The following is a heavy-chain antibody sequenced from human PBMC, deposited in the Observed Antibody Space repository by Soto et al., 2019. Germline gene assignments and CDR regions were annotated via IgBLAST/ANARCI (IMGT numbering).Heavy chain of an antibody. V-gene: IGHV1-3*01. D-gene: IGHD2-15*01. J-gene: IGHJ4*02. CDR1: GYTFTSYA. CDR2: INAGNGNT. Sequence: ASVKVSCKASGYTFTSYAMHWVRQAPGQRLEWMGWINAGNGNTKYPQKFQGRVTITRDTSASTAYMELSSLRSEDTAVYYCARDQDRVVVAAPTYWGQGTLVTVSS. CDR3: ARDQDRVVVAAPTY.